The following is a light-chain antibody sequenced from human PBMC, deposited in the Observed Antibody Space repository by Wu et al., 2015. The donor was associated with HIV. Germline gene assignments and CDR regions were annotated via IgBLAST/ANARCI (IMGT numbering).Light chain of an antibody. Sequence: EIIMTQSPDTLSVSPGERATLSCRASQSLSSNLAWYQQKPGQSPRLLIYGTSTRATGVPARFSGSGSGTEFTLTISSMQSEDFTVYYCQQYNNWPPGNTFGQGTKLEIK. J-gene: IGKJ2*01. CDR1: QSLSSN. CDR3: QQYNNWPPGNT. V-gene: IGKV3-15*01. CDR2: GTS.